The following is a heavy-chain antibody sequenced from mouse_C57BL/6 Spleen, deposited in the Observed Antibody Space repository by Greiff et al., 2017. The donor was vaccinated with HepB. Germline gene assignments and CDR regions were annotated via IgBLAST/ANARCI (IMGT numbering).Heavy chain of an antibody. CDR3: ARYYYGNYEVDY. J-gene: IGHJ2*01. Sequence: EVQLQQSGPELVKPGASVKISCKASGYTFTDYYMNWVKQSHGKSLEWIGDINPNNGGTSYNQKFKGKATLTVDKSSSTAYMELRSLTSEDSAVYYCARYYYGNYEVDYWGQGTTLTVSS. D-gene: IGHD2-1*01. CDR1: GYTFTDYY. V-gene: IGHV1-26*01. CDR2: INPNNGGT.